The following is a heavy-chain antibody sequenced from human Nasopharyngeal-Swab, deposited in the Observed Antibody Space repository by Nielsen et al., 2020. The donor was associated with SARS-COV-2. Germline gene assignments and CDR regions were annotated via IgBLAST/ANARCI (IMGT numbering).Heavy chain of an antibody. CDR3: AGYCSSTSCSRNYYYYYMDV. J-gene: IGHJ6*03. V-gene: IGHV3-48*04. D-gene: IGHD2-2*01. CDR2: ISSSSSTI. Sequence: GESLKISCAASGFTFSSYSMNWVRQAPGKGLEWVSYISSSSSTIYYADSVKGRFTISRDNAKNSLYLQMNSLRAEDTAVYYCAGYCSSTSCSRNYYYYYMDVWGKGTTVTASS. CDR1: GFTFSSYS.